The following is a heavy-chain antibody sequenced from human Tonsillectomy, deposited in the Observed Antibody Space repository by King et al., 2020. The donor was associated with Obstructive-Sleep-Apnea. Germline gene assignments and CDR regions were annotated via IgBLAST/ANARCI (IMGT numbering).Heavy chain of an antibody. Sequence: VQLVESGGGVVQPGRSLRLSWAASGFTFSTYALHLCRQTPGKGLELVGGISLDGTNKENAEPVKGRFTISRDNFKYTLFLQMDSLRTEDTGLYYCARVRVAHGDFPLWGRGTLVTVSS. CDR1: GFTFSTYA. CDR2: ISLDGTNK. CDR3: ARVRVAHGDFPL. J-gene: IGHJ2*01. V-gene: IGHV3-30-3*01. D-gene: IGHD2-15*01.